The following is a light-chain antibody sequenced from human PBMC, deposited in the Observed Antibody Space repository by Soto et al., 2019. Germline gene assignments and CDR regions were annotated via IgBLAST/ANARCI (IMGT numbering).Light chain of an antibody. CDR1: QSVSSSY. CDR3: QQRGNRPPWT. V-gene: IGKV3D-20*02. Sequence: EIVLTQSPGTLSLSPGERATLSCRASQSVSSSYLAWCQQKPGQSPRLLIYDASNRATGIPARFSGSGSGTDFTLTISSLEPEDFAVYYCQQRGNRPPWTFGQGTKVDIK. J-gene: IGKJ1*01. CDR2: DAS.